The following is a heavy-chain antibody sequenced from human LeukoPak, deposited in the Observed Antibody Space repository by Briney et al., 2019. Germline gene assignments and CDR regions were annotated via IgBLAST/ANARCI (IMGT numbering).Heavy chain of an antibody. J-gene: IGHJ4*02. D-gene: IGHD6-19*01. CDR1: GCSFTSYW. V-gene: IGHV5-51*01. CDR2: IYPGDSDT. Sequence: GGSLKISCKGSGCSFTSYWIGWVRQMPGKGLEWMGIIYPGDSDTRYSPSFQGQVTISADKSISAAYLQWSSLKASDTAMHYCATRSSGPSDYWGQGTLVTVSS. CDR3: ATRSSGPSDY.